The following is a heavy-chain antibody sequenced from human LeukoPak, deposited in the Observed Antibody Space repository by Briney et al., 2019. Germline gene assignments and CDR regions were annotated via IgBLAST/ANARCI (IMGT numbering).Heavy chain of an antibody. CDR3: ARDILTKFDY. V-gene: IGHV4-34*01. D-gene: IGHD3-9*01. J-gene: IGHJ4*02. Sequence: SETLSLTCAVYGGSFSGYYWSWIRQPPGKGLEWIGEINHSGSTNYNPSLKSRVTISVDTSKNQFSLKLSSVTAADTAVYYCARDILTKFDYWGQGTLVTVSS. CDR1: GGSFSGYY. CDR2: INHSGST.